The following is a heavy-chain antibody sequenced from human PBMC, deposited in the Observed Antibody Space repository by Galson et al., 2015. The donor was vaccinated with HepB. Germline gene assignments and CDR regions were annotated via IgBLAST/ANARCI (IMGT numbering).Heavy chain of an antibody. CDR1: GGSINNYH. CDR3: ARLQNCGGNCYSFDY. CDR2: IYYTGST. V-gene: IGHV4-59*08. D-gene: IGHD2-21*02. Sequence: ETLSLTCSVSGGSINNYHWSWIRQPPEKGLEWIGFIYYTGSTQYNSSLKSRLTISVDTSKNQFSLKLTSVTATDTAVYYCARLQNCGGNCYSFDYWGQGALVTVSS. J-gene: IGHJ4*02.